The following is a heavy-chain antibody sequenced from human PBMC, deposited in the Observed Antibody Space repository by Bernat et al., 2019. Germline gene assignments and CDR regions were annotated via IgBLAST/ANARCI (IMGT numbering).Heavy chain of an antibody. V-gene: IGHV3-23*01. CDR3: ATSVPAVVPAAMGNYYYYGMDV. J-gene: IGHJ6*02. Sequence: EVQLLESGGGLVQPGGSLRLSCAASGFTFSSYAMSWVRQAPGKGLEWVSAISGSGGSTYYADSVKGRFTISRDNSKNTLYLQMTSLRAEDTAVYYCATSVPAVVPAAMGNYYYYGMDVWGQGTTVTVSS. D-gene: IGHD2-2*01. CDR2: ISGSGGST. CDR1: GFTFSSYA.